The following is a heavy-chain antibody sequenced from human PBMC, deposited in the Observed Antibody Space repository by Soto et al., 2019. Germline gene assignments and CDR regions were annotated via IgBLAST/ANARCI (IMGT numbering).Heavy chain of an antibody. Sequence: EVQLVESGGGLVQPGGSLRLSCAASGVPFSDYSINWVRQAPGKGLEWISYISSTGSTIHYADSVKGRFTISRDDAKNSVFLQMNSLRDEDTDVYYFARSPYYCIWSHDYWGQGTLVTVPS. D-gene: IGHD6-13*01. CDR2: ISSTGSTI. J-gene: IGHJ4*02. CDR3: ARSPYYCIWSHDY. V-gene: IGHV3-48*02. CDR1: GVPFSDYS.